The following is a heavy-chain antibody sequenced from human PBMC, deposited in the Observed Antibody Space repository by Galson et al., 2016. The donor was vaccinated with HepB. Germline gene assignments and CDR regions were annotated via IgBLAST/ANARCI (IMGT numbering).Heavy chain of an antibody. CDR2: IYYSGST. CDR3: ARGPYSSGWYPFDP. V-gene: IGHV4-59*01. J-gene: IGHJ5*02. D-gene: IGHD6-19*01. CDR1: GDYITSYY. Sequence: SETLSLTCTVSGDYITSYYWSWIRQPPGKGLEWVGYIYYSGSTYYNPSLKSRVTMSIDTSKNQFSLKLSSVTAADTAVYYCARGPYSSGWYPFDPWGQGTLVTVSS.